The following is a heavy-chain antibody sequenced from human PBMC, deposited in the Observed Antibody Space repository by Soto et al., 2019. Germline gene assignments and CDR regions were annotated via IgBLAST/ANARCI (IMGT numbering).Heavy chain of an antibody. V-gene: IGHV3-30*18. CDR1: GFTFSSYG. J-gene: IGHJ6*02. Sequence: GGSLRLSCAASGFTFSSYGMHWVRQAPGKGLEWVAVITNYCSNKYYADPVMGSFTTSRDNSKNTLYLQMNSLIAEDTAVYYCAKDLGYGSPNDMDVWGQGTTVTVSS. D-gene: IGHD6-13*01. CDR3: AKDLGYGSPNDMDV. CDR2: ITNYCSNK.